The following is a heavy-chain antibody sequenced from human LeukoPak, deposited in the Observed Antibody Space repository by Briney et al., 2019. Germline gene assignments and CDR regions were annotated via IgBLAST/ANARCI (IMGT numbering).Heavy chain of an antibody. V-gene: IGHV4-59*01. CDR3: ARVAGYVVEDYFDY. J-gene: IGHJ4*02. CDR2: IYYSGST. CDR1: GGSISSYY. D-gene: IGHD2-15*01. Sequence: PSQTLSLTCTVSGGSISSYYWSWIRQPPGKGLEWIGYIYYSGSTYYNPSLKSRVTISVDTSKNQFYLRLSSVTAADTGVYYCARVAGYVVEDYFDYWGQGTLVTVSS.